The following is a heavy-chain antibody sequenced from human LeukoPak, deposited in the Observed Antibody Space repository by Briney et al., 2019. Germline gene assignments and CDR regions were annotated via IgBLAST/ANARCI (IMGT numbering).Heavy chain of an antibody. V-gene: IGHV4-34*01. CDR3: ARDAYPGIAAASFDY. CDR2: INHSGGT. CDR1: GGSLSGYY. Sequence: PSETLSLTCAVYGGSLSGYYWSWIRQTPGKGLEWIGEINHSGGTNYNPSLKSRITISVDTSKNQFSLKLRSVTAADTAVYYCARDAYPGIAAASFDYWGQGTLVTVSS. J-gene: IGHJ4*02. D-gene: IGHD6-13*01.